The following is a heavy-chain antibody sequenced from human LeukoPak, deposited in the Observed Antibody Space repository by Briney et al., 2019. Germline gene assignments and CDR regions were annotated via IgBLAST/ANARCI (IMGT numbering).Heavy chain of an antibody. D-gene: IGHD3-10*01. CDR2: IKQEGSEK. J-gene: IGHJ6*02. CDR3: ARVGSGWFGELLYYYYYGMDV. CDR1: GFTFSSYW. V-gene: IGHV3-7*01. Sequence: GGSLRLSCAASGFTFSSYWMSWVRQAPGKGLEWVANIKQEGSEKYYVDSVKGRFTISRDNAKNSLYLQMNSLRAEDTAVYYCARVGSGWFGELLYYYYYGMDVWGQGTTVTVSS.